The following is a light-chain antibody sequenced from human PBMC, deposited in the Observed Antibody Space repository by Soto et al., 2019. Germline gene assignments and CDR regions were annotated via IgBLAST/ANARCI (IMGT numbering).Light chain of an antibody. Sequence: QSASVSGSPGQSITISCTGTSNDVGGYNYVSWYQQHPGKVPKLMIYEVSNRPSGVSNRFSGSKSGNTASLTISGLQAEDEADYYCSSYTTTATVLFGGGTKLTVL. CDR2: EVS. V-gene: IGLV2-14*01. CDR1: SNDVGGYNY. CDR3: SSYTTTATVL. J-gene: IGLJ2*01.